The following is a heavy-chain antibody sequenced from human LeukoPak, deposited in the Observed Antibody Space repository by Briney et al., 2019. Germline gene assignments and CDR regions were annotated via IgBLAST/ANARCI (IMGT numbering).Heavy chain of an antibody. V-gene: IGHV4-59*01. CDR3: ASDGGKPVKYYYYGMDV. CDR1: GGSISSYY. CDR2: IYYSGST. Sequence: PSETLSLTCTVSGGSISSYYWSWIRQPPGKGLEWIGYIYYSGSTNYNPSLKSRVTISVDTSKNQFSLKLSSVTAADTAVYYCASDGGKPVKYYYYGMDVWGQGTTVTVSS. J-gene: IGHJ6*02.